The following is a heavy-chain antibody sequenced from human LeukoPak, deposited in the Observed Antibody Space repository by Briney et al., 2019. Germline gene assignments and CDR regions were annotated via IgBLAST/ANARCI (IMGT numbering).Heavy chain of an antibody. CDR1: GGSISSGGYY. J-gene: IGHJ4*02. V-gene: IGHV4-30-4*08. CDR2: IYYSGST. Sequence: SETLSLTCTVSGGSISSGGYYWSWLGPPPGKGRVWIGYIYYSGSTYYNPPLKSRVTISVDTSKNQFSLKLSSVTAADTVVHYCARVTSRGYLFDYWGQGALVTVSP. CDR3: ARVTSRGYLFDY. D-gene: IGHD2-15*01.